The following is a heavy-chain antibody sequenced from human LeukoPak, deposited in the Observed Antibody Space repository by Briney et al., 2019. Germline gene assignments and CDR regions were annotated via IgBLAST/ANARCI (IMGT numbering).Heavy chain of an antibody. V-gene: IGHV3-11*01. CDR1: GFTFSDHD. J-gene: IGHJ4*02. D-gene: IGHD6-19*01. Sequence: GGSLRLSCAASGFTFSDHDMSWVRQAPGKGLEWVSYISNVGSPINYAASVKGRFTISRDNAKNSLYLQMNSLRAEDTAVYYCAKDISSGWYAFDYWGQGTLVTVSS. CDR3: AKDISSGWYAFDY. CDR2: ISNVGSPI.